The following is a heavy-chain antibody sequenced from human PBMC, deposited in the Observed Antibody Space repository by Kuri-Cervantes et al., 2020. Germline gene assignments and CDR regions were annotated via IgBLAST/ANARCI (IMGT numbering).Heavy chain of an antibody. CDR3: ARGFVGPDY. V-gene: IGHV3-21*01. J-gene: IGHJ4*02. Sequence: GESLKISCAASGFTFSSYSMDWVRQAPGKGLEWVSSISSSSSYIYYADSVKGRFTISRDDAKSSLYLQMNSLRAEDTAVYYCARGFVGPDYWGQGTLVTVSS. CDR1: GFTFSSYS. CDR2: ISSSSSYI. D-gene: IGHD3-3*01.